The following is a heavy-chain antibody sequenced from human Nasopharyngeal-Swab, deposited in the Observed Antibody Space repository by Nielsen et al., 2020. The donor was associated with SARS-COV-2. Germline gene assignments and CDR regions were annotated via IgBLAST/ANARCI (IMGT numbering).Heavy chain of an antibody. CDR2: IWYDGSNK. Sequence: GESLKISCAASGFTFSSYGMHWVRQAPGKGLEWVAVIWYDGSNKYYADSVKGRFTISRDNSKNTLYLQMNSLRAEDTAVYYCARDSLGPDYYDSSGYSDYRGQGTLVTVSS. D-gene: IGHD3-22*01. J-gene: IGHJ4*02. V-gene: IGHV3-33*01. CDR3: ARDSLGPDYYDSSGYSDY. CDR1: GFTFSSYG.